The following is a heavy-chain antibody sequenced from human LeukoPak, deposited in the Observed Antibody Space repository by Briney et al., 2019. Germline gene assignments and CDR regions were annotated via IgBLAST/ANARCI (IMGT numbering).Heavy chain of an antibody. D-gene: IGHD2/OR15-2a*01. CDR3: AKDGSMPWGYYMDV. CDR1: GFTFSSYE. J-gene: IGHJ6*03. Sequence: GGSLRLSCAASGFTFSSYEMNWVRQAPGKGLEWVANIKQDGSEKYYVDSVKGRFTISRDNAKNSLYLEMNSLRAEDTAVYYCAKDGSMPWGYYMDVWGKGTTVTISS. CDR2: IKQDGSEK. V-gene: IGHV3-7*01.